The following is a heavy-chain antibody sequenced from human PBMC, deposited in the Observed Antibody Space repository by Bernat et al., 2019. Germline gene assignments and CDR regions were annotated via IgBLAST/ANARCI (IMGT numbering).Heavy chain of an antibody. CDR1: GFTFSSYA. CDR3: TTLGESYYDFWSGLDY. V-gene: IGHV3-23*01. Sequence: EVQLLESGGGLVQPGGSLRLSCAASGFTFSSYAMSWVRQAPGKGLEWVSAISGSGGSTYYADSVKGRFTISRDNSKNTLYLQMNSLKTEDTAVYYCTTLGESYYDFWSGLDYWGQGTLVTVSS. J-gene: IGHJ4*02. CDR2: ISGSGGST. D-gene: IGHD3-3*01.